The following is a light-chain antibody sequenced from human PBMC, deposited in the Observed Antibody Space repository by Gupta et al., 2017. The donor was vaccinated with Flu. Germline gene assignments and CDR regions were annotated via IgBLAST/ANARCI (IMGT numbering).Light chain of an antibody. CDR2: STS. CDR3: LLYYGGSYWV. Sequence: TVTLTCASNTGAVTSGHFPNWVQQKPGQAPRSLIYSTSKKQSRTPARFSGSILGDKAALTLSDVQPEDEAEYYGLLYYGGSYWVFGGGTKLTVL. CDR1: TGAVTSGHF. V-gene: IGLV7-43*01. J-gene: IGLJ3*02.